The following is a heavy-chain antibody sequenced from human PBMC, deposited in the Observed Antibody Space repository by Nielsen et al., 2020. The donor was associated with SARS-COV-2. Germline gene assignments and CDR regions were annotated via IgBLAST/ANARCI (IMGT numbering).Heavy chain of an antibody. Sequence: GGSLRLSCAASGFTFDDCAMHWVRQAAGKGLEWVSAVSGDVAHTTYYADSVKGRFTISRDNSKNTLYLQMNSLRAEDTAVYYCAREVSYNWNDVGFDYWGQGTLVTVSS. V-gene: IGHV3-23*01. J-gene: IGHJ4*02. CDR1: GFTFDDCA. CDR2: VSGDVAHTT. D-gene: IGHD1-20*01. CDR3: AREVSYNWNDVGFDY.